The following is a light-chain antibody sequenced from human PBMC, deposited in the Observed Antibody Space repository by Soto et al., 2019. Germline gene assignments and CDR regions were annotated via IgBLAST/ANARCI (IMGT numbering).Light chain of an antibody. J-gene: IGLJ2*01. CDR2: DNN. CDR3: GTWDSSLSAVV. CDR1: SSNIGNNY. V-gene: IGLV1-51*01. Sequence: QSVLTQPTSVSAAPGHKVTISCSGSSSNIGNNYVSWYQQLPGTAPKLLIYDNNKRSSGILDRFSGSKSGTSATLGITGLQTGDEADYYCGTWDSSLSAVVFGGGTQLTV.